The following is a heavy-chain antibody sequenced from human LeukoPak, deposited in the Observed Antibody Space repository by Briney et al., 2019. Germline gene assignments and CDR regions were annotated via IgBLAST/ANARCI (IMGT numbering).Heavy chain of an antibody. J-gene: IGHJ4*02. CDR2: IRYDGSNK. CDR1: GFTFSSYG. D-gene: IGHD3-10*01. Sequence: PGGSLRLSCAASGFTFSSYGTHWVRQAPGKGLEWVAFIRYDGSNKYYADSVKGRFTISRDNSKNTLYLQMNSLRAEDTAVYYCAKGRYGSGSYYNLTPIDYWGQGTLVTVSS. V-gene: IGHV3-30*02. CDR3: AKGRYGSGSYYNLTPIDY.